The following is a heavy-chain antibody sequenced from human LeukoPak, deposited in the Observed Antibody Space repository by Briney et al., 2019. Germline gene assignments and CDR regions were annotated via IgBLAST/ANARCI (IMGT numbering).Heavy chain of an antibody. CDR1: GFSLSNARMG. CDR2: IFSNDEK. CDR3: ARSGGYCRGGTCFHFDY. Sequence: SGPTLVNPTETLTLTCTVSGFSLSNARMGVSWIRQPPGKALEWLANIFSNDEKSYSTSLKSRLTISKDTSKSQVVLTMTNMDPVDTATYYCARSGGYCRGGTCFHFDYWGQGTLVTVSS. V-gene: IGHV2-26*01. D-gene: IGHD2-15*01. J-gene: IGHJ4*02.